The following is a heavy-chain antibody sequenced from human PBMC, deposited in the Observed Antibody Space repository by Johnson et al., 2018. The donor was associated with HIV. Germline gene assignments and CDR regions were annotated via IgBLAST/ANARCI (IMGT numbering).Heavy chain of an antibody. CDR1: GFTFSTYG. Sequence: QVLLVESGGGVVQPGGSLRLSCAASGFTFSTYGMHWVRQAPGKGLAWVAVISSDGGAEYYADSVKGRFTISRDNSKNTLYLQMNSLRAEDTAVYYCASCESDSSGRGAFDIWGQGTMVTVSS. CDR2: ISSDGGAE. D-gene: IGHD3-22*01. CDR3: ASCESDSSGRGAFDI. V-gene: IGHV3-30*19. J-gene: IGHJ3*02.